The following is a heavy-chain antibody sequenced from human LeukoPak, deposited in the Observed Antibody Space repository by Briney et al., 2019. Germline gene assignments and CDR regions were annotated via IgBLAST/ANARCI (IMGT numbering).Heavy chain of an antibody. V-gene: IGHV1-8*01. CDR3: ARGRSVSSSWYGMDV. D-gene: IGHD6-13*01. Sequence: ASVKVSCKASGYTFTSYDINRVRQATGQGLEWMGWMNPNSGNTGYAQKFQGRVTMTRNTSISTAYMELSSLRSEDTAVYYCARGRSVSSSWYGMDVWGQGTTVTVSS. CDR1: GYTFTSYD. J-gene: IGHJ6*02. CDR2: MNPNSGNT.